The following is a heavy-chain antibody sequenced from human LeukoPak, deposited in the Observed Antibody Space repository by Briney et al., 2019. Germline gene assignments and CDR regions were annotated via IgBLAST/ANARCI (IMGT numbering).Heavy chain of an antibody. J-gene: IGHJ6*04. CDR3: ARDHRPYYDILTGYQYYYGMDV. CDR1: GGSISSYY. D-gene: IGHD3-9*01. Sequence: SETLSLTCTVSGGSISSYYWSWIRQPPGKGLEWIGYIYYSGSTNYNPPLKSRVTISVDTSKNQFSLKLSSVTAADTAVYYCARDHRPYYDILTGYQYYYGMDVWGKGTTVTVSS. V-gene: IGHV4-59*01. CDR2: IYYSGST.